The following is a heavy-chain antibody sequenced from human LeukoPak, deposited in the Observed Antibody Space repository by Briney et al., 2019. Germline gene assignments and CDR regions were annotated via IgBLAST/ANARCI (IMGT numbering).Heavy chain of an antibody. CDR3: AKGGLTAIPAPYYFDY. CDR2: ISGSGGST. CDR1: GFTFSSYA. V-gene: IGHV3-23*01. Sequence: GGSLRLSCAASGFTFSSYAMSWVRQAPGKRLEWVSAISGSGGSTYYADSVKGRFTISRDNSKNTLYLQMNSLRAEDTAVYYCAKGGLTAIPAPYYFDYWGQGTLVTVSS. D-gene: IGHD2-21*02. J-gene: IGHJ4*02.